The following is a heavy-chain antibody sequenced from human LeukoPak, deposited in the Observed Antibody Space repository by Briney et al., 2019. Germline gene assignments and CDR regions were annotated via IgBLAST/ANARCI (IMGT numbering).Heavy chain of an antibody. CDR1: GYTFTDYF. Sequence: ASVKVSCKASGYTFTDYFIQWVRQAPGQGPEWMGRINPNTGGTNYAQKFQGRVTFTIDTSTNPAYMELSRLRPDDTAVYYCARDGFQGMILYVVYYMDVWGKGTTVTVSS. CDR2: INPNTGGT. D-gene: IGHD2-21*01. V-gene: IGHV1-2*06. J-gene: IGHJ6*03. CDR3: ARDGFQGMILYVVYYMDV.